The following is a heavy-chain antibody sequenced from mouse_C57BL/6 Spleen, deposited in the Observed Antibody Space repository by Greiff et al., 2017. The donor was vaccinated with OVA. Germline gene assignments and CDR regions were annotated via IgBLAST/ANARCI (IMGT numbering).Heavy chain of an antibody. CDR1: GFTFTDYY. D-gene: IGHD2-2*01. V-gene: IGHV7-3*01. CDR3: ARSRYGYDWYFDV. Sequence: EVKLVESGGGLVQPGGSLSLSCAASGFTFTDYYMSWVRQPPGKALEWLGFIRNKANGYTTEYSASVKGRFTISRDNSQSILYLQMNALRAEDSATYYCARSRYGYDWYFDVWGTGTTVTGSS. CDR2: IRNKANGYTT. J-gene: IGHJ1*03.